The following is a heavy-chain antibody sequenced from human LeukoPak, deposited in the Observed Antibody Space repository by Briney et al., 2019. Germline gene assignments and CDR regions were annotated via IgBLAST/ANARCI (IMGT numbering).Heavy chain of an antibody. J-gene: IGHJ5*02. CDR1: GFTFSSYA. D-gene: IGHD2/OR15-2a*01. Sequence: GGSLRLSCAASGFTFSSYAMSWVRQAPGKGLEWVSVIGGSGASTYYADSVKGRFTISRDNSKDTLYLQMDSLRAEDTAVYYCAKIGTFLAAPRGYFFDPRGHGTLVTVSS. CDR2: IGGSGAST. CDR3: AKIGTFLAAPRGYFFDP. V-gene: IGHV3-23*01.